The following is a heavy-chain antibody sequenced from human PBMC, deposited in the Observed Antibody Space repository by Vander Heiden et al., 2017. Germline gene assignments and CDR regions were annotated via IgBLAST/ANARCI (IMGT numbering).Heavy chain of an antibody. V-gene: IGHV4-34*01. CDR2: INHSGST. J-gene: IGHJ6*02. CDR3: ARGKGRGYSYGVQRYYYGMDV. CDR1: GGSFIGYY. D-gene: IGHD5-18*01. Sequence: QVQLQQWGAGLLKPSETLSLTCAVYGGSFIGYYWSWIRQPPGKGLEWIGEINHSGSTNYNPSLKSRVTISVDTSKNQFSLKLSSVTAADTAVYYCARGKGRGYSYGVQRYYYGMDVWGQGTTVTVSS.